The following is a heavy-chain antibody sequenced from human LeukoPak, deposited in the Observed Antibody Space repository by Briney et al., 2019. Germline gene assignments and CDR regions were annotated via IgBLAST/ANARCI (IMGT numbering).Heavy chain of an antibody. Sequence: PSETLSLTCTDSGGSIISFYCSWIRQPPGKGLEWIGYMYYSRSTNYNPSLKSRVTISVDKSKNQVSLKLSSVTAADTAVYYCARTTMVRGTYYMDVWGKGTTVTVSS. V-gene: IGHV4-59*01. CDR1: GGSIISFY. D-gene: IGHD3-10*01. J-gene: IGHJ6*03. CDR3: ARTTMVRGTYYMDV. CDR2: MYYSRST.